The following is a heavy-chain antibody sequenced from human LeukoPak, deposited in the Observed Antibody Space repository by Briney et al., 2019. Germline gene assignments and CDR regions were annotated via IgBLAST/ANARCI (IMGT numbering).Heavy chain of an antibody. CDR2: ISHSGTT. Sequence: SETLSLTCAASGYSISSSYYWGWIRQPPGKGLEWIGTISHSGTTFYNSSLQTRVTISLDTSRNHFSLNLTSMTAADTAVYYCATFFGVIDDPFDYWGQGTLVTVSS. CDR1: GYSISSSYY. CDR3: ATFFGVIDDPFDY. V-gene: IGHV4-38-2*01. D-gene: IGHD3-3*01. J-gene: IGHJ4*02.